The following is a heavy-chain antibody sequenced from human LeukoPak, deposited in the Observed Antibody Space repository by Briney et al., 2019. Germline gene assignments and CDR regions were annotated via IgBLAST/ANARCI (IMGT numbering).Heavy chain of an antibody. CDR3: ARGSDTAAGLY. J-gene: IGHJ4*02. D-gene: IGHD6-13*01. Sequence: PSETLSLTCDVYGGSFSGYYWSWIRQPPGKGLEWIGEINHSGSTNYNPSLKSRVSISVDSSKNQFSLKVSSVTAADTVVYYCARGSDTAAGLYWGQGTLVTVSS. CDR2: INHSGST. V-gene: IGHV4-34*01. CDR1: GGSFSGYY.